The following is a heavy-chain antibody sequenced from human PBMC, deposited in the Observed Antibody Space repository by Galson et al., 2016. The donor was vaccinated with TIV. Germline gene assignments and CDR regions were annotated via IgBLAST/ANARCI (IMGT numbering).Heavy chain of an antibody. CDR2: IYYSGNTNY. Sequence: VSGGSVSSYHWSWIRQPPGKGLEWIGYIYYSGNTNYNYNPSLESRVTMSVDTSKTQVSLKLSSVTAADTAVYFCARAPYGENWYFDFWGRGTLVTVSS. CDR3: ARAPYGENWYFDF. CDR1: GGSVSSYH. D-gene: IGHD4-17*01. V-gene: IGHV4-59*08. J-gene: IGHJ2*01.